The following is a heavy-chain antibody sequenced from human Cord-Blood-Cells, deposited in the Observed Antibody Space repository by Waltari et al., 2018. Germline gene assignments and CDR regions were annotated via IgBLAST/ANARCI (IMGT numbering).Heavy chain of an antibody. CDR3: ARGRPYSSSFDY. Sequence: EVQLVESGGGLVQPGGSLRLSCAASGFTFSSYDMHWGLQATGKGLEWVSAIGTAGDTYYPGSVKGRFTISRENAKNSLYLQMNSLRAGDTAVYYCARGRPYSSSFDYWGQGTLVTVSS. V-gene: IGHV3-13*01. CDR2: IGTAGDT. J-gene: IGHJ4*02. CDR1: GFTFSSYD. D-gene: IGHD6-6*01.